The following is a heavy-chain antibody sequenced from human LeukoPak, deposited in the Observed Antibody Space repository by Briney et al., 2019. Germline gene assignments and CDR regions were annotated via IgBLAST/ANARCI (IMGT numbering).Heavy chain of an antibody. J-gene: IGHJ4*02. CDR1: GYSISSGYY. V-gene: IGHV4-38-2*01. CDR3: ARAIAAAAPFDY. D-gene: IGHD6-13*01. Sequence: SETLSLTCAVSGYSISSGYYWGWIRQPPGKGLEWIGSIYHSGSTYYDPSLKSRVTISVDTSKNQFSLKLSSVTAADTVVYYCARAIAAAAPFDYWGQGTLVTVSS. CDR2: IYHSGST.